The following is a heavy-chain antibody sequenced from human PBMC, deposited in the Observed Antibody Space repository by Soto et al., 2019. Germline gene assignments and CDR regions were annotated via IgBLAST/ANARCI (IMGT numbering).Heavy chain of an antibody. V-gene: IGHV1-46*03. D-gene: IGHD2-15*01. CDR2: INPSGGST. Sequence: ASVKVSCKASGYTFTSYYMHWVRQAPGQGLEWMGIINPSGGSTSYAQKFQGRVTMTRDTSTSTVYMELSSLRSEDTAVYYCARAGHCSGCSCYFLRSYFFDYWSQGTLVPVSS. CDR3: ARAGHCSGCSCYFLRSYFFDY. J-gene: IGHJ4*02. CDR1: GYTFTSYY.